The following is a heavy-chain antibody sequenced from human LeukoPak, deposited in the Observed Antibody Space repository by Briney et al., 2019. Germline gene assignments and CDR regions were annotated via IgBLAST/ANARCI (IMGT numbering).Heavy chain of an antibody. J-gene: IGHJ5*01. D-gene: IGHD2-15*01. CDR2: IWYDGNRK. V-gene: IGHV3-33*01. Sequence: GGSLRLSCAASGFTFRKYGMHWIRQAPGKGLEGVAVIWYDGNRKNYGDSVKGRFTISRDNSNNTLYLQMNSLRVEDSAIYYCARDYCSGGSCYPTNHFDSWGQGTLVTVSS. CDR1: GFTFRKYG. CDR3: ARDYCSGGSCYPTNHFDS.